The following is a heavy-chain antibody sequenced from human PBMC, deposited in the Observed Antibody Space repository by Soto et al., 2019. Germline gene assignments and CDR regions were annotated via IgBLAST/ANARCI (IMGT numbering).Heavy chain of an antibody. Sequence: KSSETLSLTCSVSGGSISSGYYYWSWIRQPPGKGLEWIGNIYYSGNTYYNPSLKSRLIISIDTSKNQFSLKVDSVTAAATVVYDGASSSLYGRDGCGQGTRGTVS. CDR1: GGSISSGYYY. J-gene: IGHJ6*02. D-gene: IGHD3-16*02. V-gene: IGHV4-30-4*01. CDR2: IYYSGNT. CDR3: ASSSLYGRDG.